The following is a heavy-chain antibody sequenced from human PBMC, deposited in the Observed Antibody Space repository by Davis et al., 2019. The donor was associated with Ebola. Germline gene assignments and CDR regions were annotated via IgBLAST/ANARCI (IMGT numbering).Heavy chain of an antibody. Sequence: AASVKVSCKASGGTFSSYAISWVRQAPGQGLEWMGGIIPIFGTANYAQKLQGRVTMTTDTSTSTAYMELRSLRSDDTAVYYCARLQVRAQIPGIAVAGRFDPWGQGTLVTVSS. CDR3: ARLQVRAQIPGIAVAGRFDP. D-gene: IGHD6-19*01. CDR2: IIPIFGTA. CDR1: GGTFSSYA. J-gene: IGHJ5*02. V-gene: IGHV1-69*05.